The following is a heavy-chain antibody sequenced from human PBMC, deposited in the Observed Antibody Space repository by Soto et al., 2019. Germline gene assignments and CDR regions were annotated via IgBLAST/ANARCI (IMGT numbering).Heavy chain of an antibody. CDR1: GGTFCSYT. CDR3: ARAGIAVGYNWFDP. J-gene: IGHJ5*02. CDR2: IIPILGIA. V-gene: IGHV1-69*02. Sequence: SVKVSCKASGGTFCSYTISWVRQAPGQGLEWMGRIIPILGIANYAQKFQGRVTITADKSTSTAYMELSSLRSEDTAVYYCARAGIAVGYNWFDPWGQGSLVTSPQ. D-gene: IGHD6-19*01.